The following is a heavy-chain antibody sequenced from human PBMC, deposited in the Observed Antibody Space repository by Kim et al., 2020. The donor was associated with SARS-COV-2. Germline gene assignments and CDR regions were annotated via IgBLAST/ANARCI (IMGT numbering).Heavy chain of an antibody. D-gene: IGHD2-2*03. CDR2: ISGSGGST. Sequence: GGSLRLSCAASGFTFSSYAMSWVRQAPGKGLEWVSAISGSGGSTYYADSVKGRFTISRDNSKNTLYLQMNSLRAEDTAVYYCAKDFGYCSSTSCYDWDYWGQGTLVTVSS. CDR1: GFTFSSYA. V-gene: IGHV3-23*01. CDR3: AKDFGYCSSTSCYDWDY. J-gene: IGHJ4*02.